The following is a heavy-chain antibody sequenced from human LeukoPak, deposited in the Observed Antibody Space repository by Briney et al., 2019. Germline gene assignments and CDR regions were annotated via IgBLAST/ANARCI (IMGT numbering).Heavy chain of an antibody. CDR3: AELGITMIGGV. CDR2: ISSSGSTI. J-gene: IGHJ6*04. Sequence: LSLTCTVSGDSISSSSYSWGWIRQPPGTGLEWVSYISSSGSTIYYADSVKGRFTISRDNAKNSLYLQMNSLRAEDTAVYYCAELGITMIGGVWGKGTTVTISS. CDR1: GDSISSSSYS. V-gene: IGHV3-11*04. D-gene: IGHD3-10*02.